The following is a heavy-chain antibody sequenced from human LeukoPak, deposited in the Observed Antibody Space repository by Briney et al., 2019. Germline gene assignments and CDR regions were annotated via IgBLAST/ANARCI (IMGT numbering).Heavy chain of an antibody. CDR1: GFTFSNYW. V-gene: IGHV3-7*03. Sequence: PGGSLRLSCAASGFTFSNYWMTWVRQAPGKGLEWVANIKKDGSEKNYVDSVKGRFTISRDNAKNSLYLQMNSLRAEDTAVYYCARAGRVGAPYYFDYWGQGTLVTVSS. CDR3: ARAGRVGAPYYFDY. J-gene: IGHJ4*02. CDR2: IKKDGSEK. D-gene: IGHD1-26*01.